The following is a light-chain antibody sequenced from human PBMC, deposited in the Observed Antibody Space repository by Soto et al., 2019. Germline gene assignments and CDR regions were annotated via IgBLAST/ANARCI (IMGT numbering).Light chain of an antibody. J-gene: IGLJ1*01. CDR2: DVS. CDR1: SSDVGAYNY. CDR3: NSYTRSSRYL. V-gene: IGLV2-14*03. Sequence: QSALTQPASVSASLGQPITISCTGTSSDVGAYNYVYWYQQHPGKAPKLIIYDVSNRPSGIPNRFSGSKSGNTASLTISGLQAEDAAYYYCNSYTRSSRYLFGTGTKVNVL.